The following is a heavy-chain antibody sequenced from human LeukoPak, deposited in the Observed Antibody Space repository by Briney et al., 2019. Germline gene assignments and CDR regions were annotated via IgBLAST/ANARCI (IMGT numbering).Heavy chain of an antibody. J-gene: IGHJ6*02. D-gene: IGHD5-18*01. Sequence: PGGSLRLSCAASGFTFGSYAMSWVRQAPGKGLEWVSGITGSGGSTYHADSAKGRFTISRDNSKNTLYLQMNSLRAEDTAVYYCARVRGIQLWPTIDYYYYGMDVWGQGTTVTVSS. CDR1: GFTFGSYA. V-gene: IGHV3-23*01. CDR2: ITGSGGST. CDR3: ARVRGIQLWPTIDYYYYGMDV.